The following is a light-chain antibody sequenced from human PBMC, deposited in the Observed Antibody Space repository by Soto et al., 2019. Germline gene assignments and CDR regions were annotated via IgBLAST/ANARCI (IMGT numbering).Light chain of an antibody. Sequence: EIVLTQSPGTLSLSPWERATLSCRASQSVSYSYLAWYQQKSGQAPRLLIYGASIRATGIPDRFSGSGSGTDFTLTISRLEPEDFAVYYCQQYGWAPTWTFGQGTKVDIK. CDR1: QSVSYSY. J-gene: IGKJ1*01. V-gene: IGKV3-20*01. CDR3: QQYGWAPTWT. CDR2: GAS.